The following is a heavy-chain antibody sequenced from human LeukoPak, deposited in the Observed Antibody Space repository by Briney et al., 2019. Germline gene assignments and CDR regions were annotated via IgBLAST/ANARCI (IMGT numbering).Heavy chain of an antibody. CDR3: AKDLAAVPGNKYFAY. D-gene: IGHD6-19*01. V-gene: IGHV3-23*01. CDR2: ICGSGGST. J-gene: IGHJ4*02. CDR1: GFTFSTYD. Sequence: GGSLRLSCAASGFTFSTYDMTWVRQAPGKGLEWVSSICGSGGSTYYADSMKGRFTTSRDNSKNTLYLQMNGLRAEDTAVYYCAKDLAAVPGNKYFAYWGQGTLVTVSS.